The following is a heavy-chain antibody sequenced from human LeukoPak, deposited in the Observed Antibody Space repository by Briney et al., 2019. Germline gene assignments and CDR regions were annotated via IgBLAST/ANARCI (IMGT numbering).Heavy chain of an antibody. V-gene: IGHV4-39*01. CDR3: ASVRRGFGESSKYYSYYYMDV. CDR1: GGSISSSSYY. Sequence: PSETLSLTCTVSGGSISSSSYYWGWIRQPPGKGLEWIGNIYYSGSIYYNPSLKSQVTISVDTSKNQFSLKLSAVTAADTAVYFCASVRRGFGESSKYYSYYYMDVWGNGTTVTISS. D-gene: IGHD3-10*01. J-gene: IGHJ6*03. CDR2: IYYSGSI.